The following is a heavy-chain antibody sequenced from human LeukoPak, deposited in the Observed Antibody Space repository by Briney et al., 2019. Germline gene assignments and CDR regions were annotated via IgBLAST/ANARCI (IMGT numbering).Heavy chain of an antibody. Sequence: PSQTLSLTCTVSGGSMSDSITWGWVRQPPGKGLEWLANIHDDGRTAPNPSLRSRLTISQDRSKNQFSLKVSSVTAADTAFYYCAKVLTAAGLDLWGQGILVTVSS. V-gene: IGHV4-39*07. J-gene: IGHJ5*02. CDR2: IHDDGRT. CDR3: AKVLTAAGLDL. D-gene: IGHD6-25*01. CDR1: GGSMSDSIT.